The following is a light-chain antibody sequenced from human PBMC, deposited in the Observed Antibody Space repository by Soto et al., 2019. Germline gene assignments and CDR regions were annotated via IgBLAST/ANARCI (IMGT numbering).Light chain of an antibody. Sequence: DFALTQSPSSLSAFVGGRVTISCRASQSVGTFLCWYQQKAGTAPRLLVYAVSSLEIGVPSRFSGSRSGTNYTLTISGLQPEDFATYFCQQNYDTPITFGQGTRLE. V-gene: IGKV1-39*01. CDR3: QQNYDTPIT. CDR1: QSVGTF. CDR2: AVS. J-gene: IGKJ5*01.